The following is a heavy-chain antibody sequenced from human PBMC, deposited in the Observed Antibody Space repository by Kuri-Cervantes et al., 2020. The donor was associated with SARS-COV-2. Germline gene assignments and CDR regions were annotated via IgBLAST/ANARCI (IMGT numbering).Heavy chain of an antibody. CDR2: MNPNSGNT. V-gene: IGHV1-8*02. J-gene: IGHJ4*02. Sequence: ASVKVSCKASGYTFTSYDINWVRQATGQGLEWMGWMNPNSGNTGYAQKFQGRVTMTRNTSISTAYMELSSLRSEDTAVYYCARVAAAGTGGDYWGQGTLVTVSS. D-gene: IGHD6-13*01. CDR1: GYTFTSYD. CDR3: ARVAAAGTGGDY.